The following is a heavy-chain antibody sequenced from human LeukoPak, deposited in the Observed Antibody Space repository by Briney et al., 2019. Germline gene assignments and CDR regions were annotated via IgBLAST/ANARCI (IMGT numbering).Heavy chain of an antibody. Sequence: GGSLRLSCAASEFTVSSYSMKWVRQAPGKGLEWVSSISSSSTYIYYADSVKGRFTISRDNSKNTLYLQMNSLRAEDTALYYCAKDYGPLSSYWGQGTLVTVSS. CDR3: AKDYGPLSSY. CDR1: EFTVSSYS. J-gene: IGHJ4*02. V-gene: IGHV3-21*04. CDR2: ISSSSTYI. D-gene: IGHD4-17*01.